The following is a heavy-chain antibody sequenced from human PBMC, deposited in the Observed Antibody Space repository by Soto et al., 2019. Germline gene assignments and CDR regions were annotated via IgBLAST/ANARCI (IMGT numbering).Heavy chain of an antibody. Sequence: QVQLQESGPGLVKPSETLSLTCSVSGGSISSYYWHWIRQPPGKGLEWIGFISFSGSTNYNPSLKSRVTISVDTSKNQFSLKLSSVTAADTAVYFCARGGSYHANLVVDWGQGTLVTVSS. CDR1: GGSISSYY. J-gene: IGHJ4*02. CDR3: ARGGSYHANLVVD. V-gene: IGHV4-59*01. D-gene: IGHD3-16*01. CDR2: ISFSGST.